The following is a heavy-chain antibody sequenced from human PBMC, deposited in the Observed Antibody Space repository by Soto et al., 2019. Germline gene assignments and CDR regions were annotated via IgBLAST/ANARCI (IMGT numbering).Heavy chain of an antibody. CDR2: IYPGDSDT. V-gene: IGHV5-51*01. J-gene: IGHJ6*03. CDR1: GYSFISYL. CDR3: ARPGTELAAYYYYMDV. Sequence: GESLKISCKGSGYSFISYLIGWVRQMPGKGLEWMGIIYPGDSDTRYSPSFQGQVTISADKSISTAYLQWSSLKASDTAMYYCARPGTELAAYYYYMDVWGKGTTVTVSS. D-gene: IGHD6-13*01.